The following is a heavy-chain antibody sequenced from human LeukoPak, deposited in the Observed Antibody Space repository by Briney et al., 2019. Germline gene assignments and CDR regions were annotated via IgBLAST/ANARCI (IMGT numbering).Heavy chain of an antibody. Sequence: SETLSLTCAVSGYSISSGYYWGWIRQPPGKGLEWIGSIYHSGSTYYNPSLKIGVIISVDTSKNQFSLKLSSVTAADTAVYYCSSACYHCLVDYWGQGTLVTVSS. CDR1: GYSISSGYY. CDR2: IYHSGST. V-gene: IGHV4-38-2*01. CDR3: SSACYHCLVDY. J-gene: IGHJ4*02. D-gene: IGHD5-12*01.